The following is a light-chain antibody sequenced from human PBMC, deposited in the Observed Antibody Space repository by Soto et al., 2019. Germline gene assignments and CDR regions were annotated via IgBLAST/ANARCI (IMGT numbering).Light chain of an antibody. CDR3: QQRYNWPIT. CDR1: HSDGTY. Sequence: ENVLTRSPVTLSLSPGERATLSCRASHSDGTYLACYQHKPGQAPRLLIFDASNRATGIPARFSGSGSGTDFTLTISSLEPEDFSVHYCQQRYNWPITFGQGTRLE. J-gene: IGKJ5*01. CDR2: DAS. V-gene: IGKV3-11*01.